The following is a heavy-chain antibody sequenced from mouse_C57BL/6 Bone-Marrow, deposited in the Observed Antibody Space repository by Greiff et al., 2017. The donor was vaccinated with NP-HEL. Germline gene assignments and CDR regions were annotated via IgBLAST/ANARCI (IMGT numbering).Heavy chain of an antibody. CDR1: GYTFTDYY. Sequence: VQLQQSGAELVRPGASVKLSCKASGYTFTDYYINWVKQRPGQGLEWIARIYPGSGNTYYNEKFKGKATLTAEKSSSTAYMQLSSLTSEDSAVYFCARGEIYYYGGGFDYWGQGTTLTVSS. CDR3: ARGEIYYYGGGFDY. J-gene: IGHJ2*01. CDR2: IYPGSGNT. D-gene: IGHD1-1*01. V-gene: IGHV1-76*01.